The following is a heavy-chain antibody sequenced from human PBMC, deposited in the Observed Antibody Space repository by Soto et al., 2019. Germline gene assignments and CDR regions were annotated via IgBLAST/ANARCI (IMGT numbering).Heavy chain of an antibody. CDR1: GGSFSGYY. CDR3: ARDKITGLFDY. D-gene: IGHD2-8*02. CDR2: VNHSGST. Sequence: SETLPLTCAVYGGSFSGYYWTWIRQPPGTGLEWIGEVNHSGSTNYNPSLKSRVTISVGTSKNQFSLKLTSVTAADTAVYYCARDKITGLFDYWGQGTLVTVSS. V-gene: IGHV4-34*01. J-gene: IGHJ4*02.